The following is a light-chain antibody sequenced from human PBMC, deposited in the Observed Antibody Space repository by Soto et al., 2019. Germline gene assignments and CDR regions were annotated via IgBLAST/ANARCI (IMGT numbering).Light chain of an antibody. J-gene: IGLJ2*01. CDR1: SSDVGGYNY. V-gene: IGLV2-14*01. CDR2: EVR. Sequence: QSALTQPAAVSGSPGQSITISCTGTSSDVGGYNYVSWYQQHPGKAPKLMIYEVRNRPSGVSNRFSASKSGNTASLTISGLQAEDEADYYCSSYTNTFTPHVIFGGGTQLTVL. CDR3: SSYTNTFTPHVI.